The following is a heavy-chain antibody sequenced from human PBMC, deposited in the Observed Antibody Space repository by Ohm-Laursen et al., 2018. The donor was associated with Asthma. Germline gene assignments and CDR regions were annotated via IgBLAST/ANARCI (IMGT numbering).Heavy chain of an antibody. CDR3: ARDGYGDYAGFPFDY. J-gene: IGHJ4*02. CDR1: GFTFSSYS. V-gene: IGHV3-21*01. CDR2: ISSSSSYI. Sequence: SLRLSCSASGFTFSSYSMNWVRQAPGKGLEWVSSISSSSSYIYYADSVKGRFTISRDNAKNSLYLQMNSLRAEDTAVYYCARDGYGDYAGFPFDYWGQGTLVTVSS. D-gene: IGHD4-17*01.